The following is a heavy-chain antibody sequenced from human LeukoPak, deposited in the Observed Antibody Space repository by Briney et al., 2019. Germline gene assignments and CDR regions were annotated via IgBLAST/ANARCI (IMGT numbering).Heavy chain of an antibody. J-gene: IGHJ6*02. CDR2: INSDGSEG. Sequence: GGSLRLSCAVSGFTFSGFWMSWSRQAPGKGLEWVASINSDGSEGYYADVVKGRFTISRDNAKNSLYLQINSLRAEDTAVYYCARVGATPFLYRMGGHYYYYGMDVWGQGTTVTVSS. D-gene: IGHD1-26*01. CDR1: GFTFSGFW. CDR3: ARVGATPFLYRMGGHYYYYGMDV. V-gene: IGHV3-7*03.